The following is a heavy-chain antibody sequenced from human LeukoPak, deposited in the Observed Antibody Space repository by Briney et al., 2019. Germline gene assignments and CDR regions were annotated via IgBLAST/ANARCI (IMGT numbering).Heavy chain of an antibody. CDR3: TTGIFGVVIDAFDI. CDR2: IKSKTDGGTT. V-gene: IGHV3-15*01. Sequence: PGGSLRLSCAASGFTFSNAWMSWVRQAPGKGLEWVGRIKSKTDGGTTDYAAPVKGRFTISRDDSKNTPYLQMNSLKTEDTAVYYCTTGIFGVVIDAFDIWGQGTMVTVSS. D-gene: IGHD3-3*01. CDR1: GFTFSNAW. J-gene: IGHJ3*02.